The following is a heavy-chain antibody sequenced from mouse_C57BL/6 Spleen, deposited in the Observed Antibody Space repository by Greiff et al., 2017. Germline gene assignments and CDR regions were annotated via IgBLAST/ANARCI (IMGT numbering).Heavy chain of an antibody. J-gene: IGHJ2*01. CDR1: GYTFTSYW. CDR2: IDPSDSYT. Sequence: QVQLQQPGAELVRPGTSVKLSCKASGYTFTSYWMHWVKQRPGQGLEWIGVIDPSDSYTNYNQKFKGKATLTVDTSSSTAYMQLSSLTSEDSAVXYSAKRYNGSSYVDYWGQGTTITVSS. V-gene: IGHV1-59*01. CDR3: AKRYNGSSYVDY. D-gene: IGHD1-1*01.